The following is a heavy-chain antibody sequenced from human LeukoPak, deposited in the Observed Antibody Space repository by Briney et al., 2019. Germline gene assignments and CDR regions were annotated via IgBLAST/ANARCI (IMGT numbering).Heavy chain of an antibody. J-gene: IGHJ5*02. V-gene: IGHV3-9*01. CDR3: AKDISIAAAGTPMT. CDR1: GFTFDDYA. CDR2: ISWNSGSV. Sequence: GGSLRLSCAASGFTFDDYAMHWVRQAPGKGLEWVSGISWNSGSVGYADSVKGRFTISRDNAKNSLYLQMNSLTAEDTALYYCAKDISIAAAGTPMTWGQGTLVTVSS. D-gene: IGHD6-13*01.